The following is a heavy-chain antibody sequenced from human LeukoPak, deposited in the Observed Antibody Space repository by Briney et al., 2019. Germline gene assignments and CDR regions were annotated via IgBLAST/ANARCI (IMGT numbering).Heavy chain of an antibody. V-gene: IGHV3-21*01. CDR2: ISSSSSYI. D-gene: IGHD3-10*01. CDR1: GFTLSGNW. J-gene: IGHJ2*01. CDR3: ARDGKADYYGSGNPPRYWYFDL. Sequence: PGGSLRLSCAASGFTLSGNWMHWVRQAPGKGLEWVSSISSSSSYIYYAGSVKDRFTISRDNAKNSLYLQMNSLRAEDTAVYYCARDGKADYYGSGNPPRYWYFDLWGRGTLVTVSS.